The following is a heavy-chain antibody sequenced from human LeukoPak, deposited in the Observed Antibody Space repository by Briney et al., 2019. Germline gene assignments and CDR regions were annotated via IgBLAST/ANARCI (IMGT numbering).Heavy chain of an antibody. CDR3: ARQSNHDY. CDR2: VSGSGSAT. CDR1: GFTFSDYA. Sequence: PGGSLRLSCSSSGFTFSDYAMSWVRQAPGKGLEWVSTVSGSGSATYYADSVKGRFTISRDNAKNTLYLQMNSQRAEDTAVYYCARQSNHDYWGQGTLVTVSS. D-gene: IGHD1-14*01. J-gene: IGHJ4*02. V-gene: IGHV3-23*01.